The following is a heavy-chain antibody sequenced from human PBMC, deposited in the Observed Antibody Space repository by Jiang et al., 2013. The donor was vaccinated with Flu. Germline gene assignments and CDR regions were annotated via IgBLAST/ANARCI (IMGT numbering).Heavy chain of an antibody. Sequence: GAEVKKPGESLKISCKGSGYSFTSYWIGWVRQMPGKGLEWMGIIYPGDSDTRYSPSFQGQVTISADKSISTAYLQWSSLKASDTAMYYCARHVRGLPGSGSYYRDDAFDIWGQGTMVTVSS. V-gene: IGHV5-51*01. CDR1: GYSFTSYW. CDR3: ARHVRGLPGSGSYYRDDAFDI. J-gene: IGHJ3*02. CDR2: IYPGDSDT. D-gene: IGHD3-10*01.